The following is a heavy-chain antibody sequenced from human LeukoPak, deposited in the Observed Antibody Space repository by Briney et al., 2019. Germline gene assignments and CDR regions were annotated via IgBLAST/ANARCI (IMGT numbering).Heavy chain of an antibody. D-gene: IGHD4-17*01. J-gene: IGHJ5*02. CDR1: GFTFSSYA. V-gene: IGHV3-23*01. CDR3: ARAEDDYGDWGWFDP. Sequence: PGGSLRLSCAASGFTFSSYAMSWVRQAPGKGLEWVSAISGSGGSTYYADSVKGRFTISRDNSKNTLYLQMNSLRAEDTAVYYCARAEDDYGDWGWFDPWGQGTLVTVSS. CDR2: ISGSGGST.